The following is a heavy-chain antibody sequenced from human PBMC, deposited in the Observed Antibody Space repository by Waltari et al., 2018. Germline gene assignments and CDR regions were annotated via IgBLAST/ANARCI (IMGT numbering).Heavy chain of an antibody. D-gene: IGHD3-10*01. CDR3: ATSGYYGSGSRAHYMDV. Sequence: QVQLVQSGAEVKKPGASVNVSCKASGSSFTSHDINWARQATAQGLEWMGWMNPNSGNTGYAQKFQGRVTITRNTSISTAYMELSSLRSEDTAVYYCATSGYYGSGSRAHYMDVWGKGTTVTVSS. CDR1: GSSFTSHD. CDR2: MNPNSGNT. J-gene: IGHJ6*03. V-gene: IGHV1-8*03.